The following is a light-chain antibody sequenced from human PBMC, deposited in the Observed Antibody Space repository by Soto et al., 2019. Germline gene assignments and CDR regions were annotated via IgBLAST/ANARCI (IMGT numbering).Light chain of an antibody. Sequence: EIVVTQSPATLSVSLGERATLSCTASQNVTSRLAWYQQKAGQSPRLLIYDASTRAAGIPDRFNGGGSGTEFTLTITSLQSEDFALYFCQQYDTWWTFGQGTRVQI. J-gene: IGKJ1*01. V-gene: IGKV3-15*01. CDR1: QNVTSR. CDR2: DAS. CDR3: QQYDTWWT.